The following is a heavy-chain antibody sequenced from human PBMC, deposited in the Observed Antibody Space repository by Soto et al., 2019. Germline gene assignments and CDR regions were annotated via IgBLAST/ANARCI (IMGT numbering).Heavy chain of an antibody. D-gene: IGHD3-10*01. CDR1: GMTFRSYW. J-gene: IGHJ4*02. Sequence: DVQLVESGGGLVQPGGSLRLSCVASGMTFRSYWMSWVRQAPGKGLEWVAIIKQDGSEKYYVDSVRGRFTIYRDNAHPSRYLPITILRPEDTALYYCARLSLWGFASWGQGTLVTVSS. V-gene: IGHV3-7*01. CDR2: IKQDGSEK. CDR3: ARLSLWGFAS.